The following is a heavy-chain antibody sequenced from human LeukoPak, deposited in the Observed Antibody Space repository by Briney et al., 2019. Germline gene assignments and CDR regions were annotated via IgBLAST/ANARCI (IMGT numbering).Heavy chain of an antibody. Sequence: PSETLSLTCAVYGGSFSNYYWSWIRQPPGKGLEWIGEINHSGSTNYNPSLKSRVTISVDTSKNQFSLKLSSVTAADTAVYYCAREGRYYYDSSGYSSWFDPWGQGTLVTVSS. CDR3: AREGRYYYDSSGYSSWFDP. CDR2: INHSGST. CDR1: GGSFSNYY. V-gene: IGHV4-34*01. D-gene: IGHD3-22*01. J-gene: IGHJ5*02.